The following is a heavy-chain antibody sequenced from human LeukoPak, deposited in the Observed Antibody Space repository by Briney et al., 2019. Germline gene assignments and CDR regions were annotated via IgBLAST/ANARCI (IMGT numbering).Heavy chain of an antibody. CDR3: AKDFVGATWWFDP. V-gene: IGHV3-23*01. Sequence: GALRLSCAASGFTFSSYAMSWVRQAPGKGLXXXSAISGSGGSTXXXXXXXXXFTISXDNSKNTLYLQMNSLRAEDTAVYYCAKDFVGATWWFDPWGQGTLVTVSS. J-gene: IGHJ5*02. CDR1: GFTFSSYA. CDR2: ISGSGGST. D-gene: IGHD1-26*01.